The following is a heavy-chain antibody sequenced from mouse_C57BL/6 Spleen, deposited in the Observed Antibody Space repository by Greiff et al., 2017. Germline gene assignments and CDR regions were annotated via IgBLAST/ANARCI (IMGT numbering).Heavy chain of an antibody. J-gene: IGHJ4*01. D-gene: IGHD1-3*01. Sequence: EVMLEESGGGLVKPGASLKLSCAASGFTFTDYGMHWVRQAPGKGLEWVAYISSGSGIINYADRVKGRFTITGDNASNTLFLQMTSLRSEDTARYYCANNDDYYAMDYWGQGASVTVSS. V-gene: IGHV5-17*01. CDR3: ANNDDYYAMDY. CDR2: ISSGSGII. CDR1: GFTFTDYG.